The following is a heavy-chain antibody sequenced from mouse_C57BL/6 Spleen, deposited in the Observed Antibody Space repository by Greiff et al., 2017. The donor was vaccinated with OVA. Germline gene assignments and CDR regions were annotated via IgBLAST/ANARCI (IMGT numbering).Heavy chain of an antibody. CDR1: GYTFTSYW. CDR2: IDPSDSET. Sequence: QVQLQQPGAELVRPGSSVKLSCKASGYTFTSYWMHWVKQRPIQGLEWIGNIDPSDSETHYNQKFKDKATLTVDKSSSTAYMQLSSLTSEDSAVYYCAREIYYDYGGAMDYWGQGTSVTVSS. CDR3: AREIYYDYGGAMDY. V-gene: IGHV1-52*01. D-gene: IGHD2-4*01. J-gene: IGHJ4*01.